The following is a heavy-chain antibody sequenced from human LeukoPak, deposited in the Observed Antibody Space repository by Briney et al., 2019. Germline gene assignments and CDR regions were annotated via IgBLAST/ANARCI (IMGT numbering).Heavy chain of an antibody. V-gene: IGHV4-31*03. CDR2: IYYSGST. Sequence: PSETLSLTCTVSGGSISSSSYYWGWIRQPPGKGLEWIGYIYYSGSTYYNPSLKSRVTISVDTSKNQFSLKLSSVTAADTAVYYCARWNSYGFGYWGQGTLVTVSS. CDR3: ARWNSYGFGY. D-gene: IGHD5-18*01. CDR1: GGSISSSSYY. J-gene: IGHJ4*02.